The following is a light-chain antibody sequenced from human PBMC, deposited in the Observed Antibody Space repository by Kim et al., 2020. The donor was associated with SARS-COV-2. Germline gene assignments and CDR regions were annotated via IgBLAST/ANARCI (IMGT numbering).Light chain of an antibody. CDR3: QQRSTWPPWT. Sequence: SPGERATLSCRASQSISSYLAWYQQKPGQAPRLLIYDASNRATGIPARFSGSGSGTDFTLTISSREPEDFAVYYCQQRSTWPPWTFGQGTKVDIK. J-gene: IGKJ1*01. V-gene: IGKV3-11*01. CDR2: DAS. CDR1: QSISSY.